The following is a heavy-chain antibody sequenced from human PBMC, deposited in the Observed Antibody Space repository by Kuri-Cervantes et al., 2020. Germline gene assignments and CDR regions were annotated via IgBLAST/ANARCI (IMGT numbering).Heavy chain of an antibody. V-gene: IGHV4-34*01. CDR3: ARGKRRGIQLWLRSWFDP. J-gene: IGHJ5*02. D-gene: IGHD5-18*01. CDR2: INHSGST. CDR1: GGSFSGYY. Sequence: LSCAVYGGSFSGYYWSWIRQPPGKGLEWIGEINHSGSTNYNPSLKSRVTISVDTSKNQFSLKLSSVTAADTAVYYCARGKRRGIQLWLRSWFDPWGQGTLVTVSS.